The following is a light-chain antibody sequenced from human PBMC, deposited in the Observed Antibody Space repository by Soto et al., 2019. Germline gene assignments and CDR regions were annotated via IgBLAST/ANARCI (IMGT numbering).Light chain of an antibody. CDR2: GAS. CDR3: QQYNNLPTA. CDR1: QSVSGN. J-gene: IGKJ1*01. V-gene: IGKV3-15*01. Sequence: EIVMTQSPATLSVSPGERATLSCRASQSVSGNLAWYQQKPGQAPRLLIYGASTRATAIPARFSGSGSGTEFTLMISRLQPEDFAGYYSQQYNNLPTALGQGTKEEIK.